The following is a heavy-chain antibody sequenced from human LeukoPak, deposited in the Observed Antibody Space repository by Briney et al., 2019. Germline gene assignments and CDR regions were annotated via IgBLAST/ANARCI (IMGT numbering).Heavy chain of an antibody. V-gene: IGHV3-7*01. CDR1: GFTFSSYS. J-gene: IGHJ2*01. CDR3: ASPNYYGSGPSDL. D-gene: IGHD3-10*01. Sequence: GGSLRLSCAASGFTFSSYSMNWVRQAPGKGLEWVANIKEDGSDKYYVDSAKGRFTISRDNAKSSLYLQMNSLRAEDTAVYYCASPNYYGSGPSDLWGRGTLVTVSS. CDR2: IKEDGSDK.